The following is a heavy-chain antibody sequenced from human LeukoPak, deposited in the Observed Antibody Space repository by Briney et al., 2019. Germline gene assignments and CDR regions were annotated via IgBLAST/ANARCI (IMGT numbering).Heavy chain of an antibody. CDR1: GGSFSGYY. V-gene: IGHV4-34*01. J-gene: IGHJ5*02. D-gene: IGHD3-10*01. Sequence: SETLSLTCAVYGGSFSGYYWSWIRQPPGKGLEWIGEINHSGSTNYNPSLKSRVTISVDTPKNQFSLKLSSVTAADTAVYYCARHHRYGPGSYYRNWFDPWGQGTLVTVSS. CDR3: ARHHRYGPGSYYRNWFDP. CDR2: INHSGST.